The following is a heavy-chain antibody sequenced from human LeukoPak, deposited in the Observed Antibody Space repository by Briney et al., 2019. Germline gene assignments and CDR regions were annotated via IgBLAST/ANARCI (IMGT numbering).Heavy chain of an antibody. Sequence: GGSLRLSCEASGFIFSSYAMSWVRQAPGKGLEWVSGIIDSGDITYYANSVKGRFTISRDNSKNTLYLQMSSLRAEDTAVYYCANLNRVAAAVDYWGQGTLVTVSS. J-gene: IGHJ4*02. D-gene: IGHD2-15*01. CDR1: GFIFSSYA. CDR3: ANLNRVAAAVDY. CDR2: IIDSGDIT. V-gene: IGHV3-23*01.